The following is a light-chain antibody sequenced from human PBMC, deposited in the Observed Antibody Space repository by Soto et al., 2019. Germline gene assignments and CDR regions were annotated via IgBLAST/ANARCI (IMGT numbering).Light chain of an antibody. CDR3: SSYTSSSTHVV. CDR2: EVS. J-gene: IGLJ2*01. Sequence: QSVLTQPPSVSAAPGQKVTISCSGSNFNIGNNYVSWYQQHPGKAPKLMIYEVSNRPSGVSNRFSGSKSGNTASLTISGLQAEDEADYYCSSYTSSSTHVVFGGGTKLTVL. V-gene: IGLV2-14*01. CDR1: NFNIGNNY.